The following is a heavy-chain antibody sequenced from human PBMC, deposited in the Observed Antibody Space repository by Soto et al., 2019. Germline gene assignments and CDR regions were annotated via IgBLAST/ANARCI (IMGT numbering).Heavy chain of an antibody. CDR1: GFTFSSYG. Sequence: GGSLRLSCAASGFTFSSYGMHWVRQAPGKGLEWVAVISYDGSNKYYADSVKGRFTISRDNSKNTLYLQMNSLRAEDTAVYYCAKDVGYLTDYGEYYYYGMDVWGQGTTVTVSS. V-gene: IGHV3-30*18. D-gene: IGHD4-17*01. CDR3: AKDVGYLTDYGEYYYYGMDV. J-gene: IGHJ6*02. CDR2: ISYDGSNK.